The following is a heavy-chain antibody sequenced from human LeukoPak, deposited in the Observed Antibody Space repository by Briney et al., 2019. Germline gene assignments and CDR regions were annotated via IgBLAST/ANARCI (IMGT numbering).Heavy chain of an antibody. J-gene: IGHJ5*02. CDR1: GGSISSYY. V-gene: IGHV4-4*07. CDR3: ARVMDFWSGTNWFDP. CDR2: IYTSGST. Sequence: SETLSLTCTVSGGSISSYYWSWIRQPAGKGLEWIGRIYTSGSTNYNPSLKSRVTMSVDTSKNQFSLKLSSVTAADTAVYYCARVMDFWSGTNWFDPWGQGTLVTVSS. D-gene: IGHD3-3*01.